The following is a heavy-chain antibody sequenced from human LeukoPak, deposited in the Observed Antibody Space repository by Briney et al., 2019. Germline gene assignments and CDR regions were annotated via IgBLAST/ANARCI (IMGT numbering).Heavy chain of an antibody. Sequence: ASVKVSCKVSGCTLTELSMHWVRQAPGKGLEWMGGFDPEDGETIYAQKFQGRVTMTEDTSTDTAYMELSSLRSEDTAVYYCATGPDYSNYYYMDVWGKGTTVTVSS. CDR3: ATGPDYSNYYYMDV. D-gene: IGHD4-11*01. CDR2: FDPEDGET. CDR1: GCTLTELS. J-gene: IGHJ6*03. V-gene: IGHV1-24*01.